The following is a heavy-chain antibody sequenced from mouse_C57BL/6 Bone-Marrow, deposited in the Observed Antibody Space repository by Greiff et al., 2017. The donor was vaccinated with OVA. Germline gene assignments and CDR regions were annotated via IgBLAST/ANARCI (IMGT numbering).Heavy chain of an antibody. CDR3: ARGDYDYPYYAMDY. Sequence: QVQLQQSGAELARPGASVKLSCKASGYTFTSYGISWVKQRTGQGLEWIGEIYPRSGNTYYNAKFKGKATLTADKSSSTAYMELRSLTSEDSAVYFCARGDYDYPYYAMDYWGQGTSVTVSS. V-gene: IGHV1-81*01. J-gene: IGHJ4*01. CDR1: GYTFTSYG. CDR2: IYPRSGNT. D-gene: IGHD2-4*01.